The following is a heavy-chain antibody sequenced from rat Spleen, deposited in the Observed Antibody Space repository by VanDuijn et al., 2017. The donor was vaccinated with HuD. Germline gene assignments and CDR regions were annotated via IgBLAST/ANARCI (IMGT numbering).Heavy chain of an antibody. J-gene: IGHJ2*01. CDR3: TREALDIDNMGKITPFFDY. V-gene: IGHV5-31*01. D-gene: IGHD1-5*01. CDR1: GFTFNNYW. CDR2: ITNSGGSI. Sequence: EVQLVESGGGLVQPGRSLKVSCVASGFTFNNYWMSWIRQAPGKGLEWVASITNSGGSIHYPDSVKGRFTISRDNAQNTLYLQMNSLRSEDTATYYCTREALDIDNMGKITPFFDYWGQGVMVTVSS.